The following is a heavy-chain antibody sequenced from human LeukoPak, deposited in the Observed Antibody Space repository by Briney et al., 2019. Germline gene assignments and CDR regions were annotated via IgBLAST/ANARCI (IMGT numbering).Heavy chain of an antibody. J-gene: IGHJ1*01. D-gene: IGHD3-22*01. V-gene: IGHV3-74*01. CDR1: GFTFSSYW. Sequence: GGALRLSCAASGFTFSSYWMHWVRQAPGKGLVWVSRIKSDGSTNYADSVKGRFTISRDNAKNTVSLQMNSLRAEDTGVYYCARAPSEIGGYFPEYFRHWGQGTLVTVSS. CDR3: ARAPSEIGGYFPEYFRH. CDR2: IKSDGST.